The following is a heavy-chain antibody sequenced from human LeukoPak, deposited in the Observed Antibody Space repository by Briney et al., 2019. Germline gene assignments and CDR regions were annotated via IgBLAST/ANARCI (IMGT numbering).Heavy chain of an antibody. Sequence: GGSLRLSCAASGFTFSSYAMHWVRQAPGKGLEWVAVISYDGSNKYYADSVKGRFTISRDNSKNTLYLQRNSLRAEDTAVYYCARETEYCSSTSCYGLDYWGQGTLVTVSS. CDR3: ARETEYCSSTSCYGLDY. D-gene: IGHD2-2*01. J-gene: IGHJ4*02. CDR1: GFTFSSYA. CDR2: ISYDGSNK. V-gene: IGHV3-30*04.